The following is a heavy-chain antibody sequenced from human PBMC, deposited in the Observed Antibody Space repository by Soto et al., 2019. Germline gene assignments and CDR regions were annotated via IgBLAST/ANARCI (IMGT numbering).Heavy chain of an antibody. J-gene: IGHJ6*02. CDR3: AKDGVYCSGGSCDRYYYYYGMDV. D-gene: IGHD2-15*01. CDR1: GFTFSSYG. Sequence: QVQLVESGGGVVQPGRSLRLSCAASGFTFSSYGMHWVRQAPGKGLEWVAVISYDGSNKYYADSVKGRFTISRDNSKNTLYLQMNSLRAEDTAVYYCAKDGVYCSGGSCDRYYYYYGMDVWGQGTTVTVSS. CDR2: ISYDGSNK. V-gene: IGHV3-30*18.